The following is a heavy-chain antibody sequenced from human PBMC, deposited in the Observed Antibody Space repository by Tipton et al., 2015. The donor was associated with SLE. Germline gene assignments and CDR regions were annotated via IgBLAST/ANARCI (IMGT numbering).Heavy chain of an antibody. CDR3: AREFGVPYYYYGMDV. J-gene: IGHJ6*02. CDR2: VQSGGTT. CDR1: GFTLSLNY. D-gene: IGHD3-16*01. V-gene: IGHV3-66*02. Sequence: SLRLSCAASGFTLSLNYMSWVRQAPGKGLEWVSLVQSGGTTYYADSVKGRFVISRDDSKNTLFLQMNSLRAEDTAVYYCAREFGVPYYYYGMDVWGQGTTVTVSS.